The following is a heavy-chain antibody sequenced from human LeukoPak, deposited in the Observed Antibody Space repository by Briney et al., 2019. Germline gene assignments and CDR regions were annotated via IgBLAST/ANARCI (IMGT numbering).Heavy chain of an antibody. V-gene: IGHV4-4*09. D-gene: IGHD2-2*01. CDR2: IYTSGST. Sequence: SETLSLTCTVSGGSISSYYWSWIRQPPGKGPEWIGYIYTSGSTNYNPSLKSRVTISVDTSKNQFSLKLSSVTAADTAVYYCARHRDIVVVPAAIHPLDYWGQGTLVTVSS. J-gene: IGHJ4*02. CDR1: GGSISSYY. CDR3: ARHRDIVVVPAAIHPLDY.